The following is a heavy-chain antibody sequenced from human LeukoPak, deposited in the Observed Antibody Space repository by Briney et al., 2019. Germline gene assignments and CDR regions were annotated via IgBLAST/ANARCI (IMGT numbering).Heavy chain of an antibody. CDR1: EFTFSSYE. V-gene: IGHV3-48*03. CDR2: ISSSGSTI. J-gene: IGHJ3*02. D-gene: IGHD4-17*01. Sequence: GGSLRLSCAVSEFTFSSYEMNWVRQAPGKGLEWVSYISSSGSTIYNADSVKGRFTISRDNAKNSLYLQMNSLRAEDTAVYYCAGITVTTGAFDIWGQGTMVTVSS. CDR3: AGITVTTGAFDI.